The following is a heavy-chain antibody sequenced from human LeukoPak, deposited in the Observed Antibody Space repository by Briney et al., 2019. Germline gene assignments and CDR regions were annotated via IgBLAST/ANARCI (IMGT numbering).Heavy chain of an antibody. CDR1: GGSISSYY. V-gene: IGHV4-59*01. CDR3: ARGDRYYDILTGYYSLAAVDAFDI. D-gene: IGHD3-9*01. Sequence: SETLSLTCTVSGGSISSYYWSWIRQPPGKGLEWIGYIYYSGSTNHNPSLKSRVTISVDTSKNQFSLKLSSVTAADTAVYYCARGDRYYDILTGYYSLAAVDAFDIWGQGTMVTVSS. J-gene: IGHJ3*02. CDR2: IYYSGST.